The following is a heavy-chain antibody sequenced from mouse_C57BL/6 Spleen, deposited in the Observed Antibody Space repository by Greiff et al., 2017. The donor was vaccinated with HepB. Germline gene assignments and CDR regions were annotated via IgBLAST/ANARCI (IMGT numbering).Heavy chain of an antibody. CDR1: GFTFSDYY. J-gene: IGHJ4*01. CDR3: ARQGGNYAYAMDY. V-gene: IGHV5-12*01. CDR2: ISNGGGST. D-gene: IGHD2-1*01. Sequence: EVKVEESGGGLVQPGGSLKLSCAASGFTFSDYYMYWVRQTPEKRLEWVAYISNGGGSTYYPDTVKGRFTISRDNAKNTLYLQMSRLKSEDTAMYYCARQGGNYAYAMDYWGQGTSVTVSS.